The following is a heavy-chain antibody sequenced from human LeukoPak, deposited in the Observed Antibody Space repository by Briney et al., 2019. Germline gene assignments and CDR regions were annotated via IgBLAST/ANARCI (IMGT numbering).Heavy chain of an antibody. V-gene: IGHV4-34*01. CDR3: AGRYYDYVWGSYRPKSFDY. CDR2: INHSGST. Sequence: SETLSLTCAVYGGSFSGYYWSWIRQPPGKGLEWIGEINHSGSTNYNPSLKSRVTTSVDTSKNQFSLKLSSVTAADTAVYYCAGRYYDYVWGSYRPKSFDYWGQGTLVTVSS. D-gene: IGHD3-16*02. CDR1: GGSFSGYY. J-gene: IGHJ4*02.